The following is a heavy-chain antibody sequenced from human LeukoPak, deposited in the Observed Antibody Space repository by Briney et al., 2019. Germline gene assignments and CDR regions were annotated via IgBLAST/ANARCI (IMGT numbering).Heavy chain of an antibody. CDR3: ARRSSSSRFDP. D-gene: IGHD6-13*01. J-gene: IGHJ5*02. Sequence: SETLSLTCTVSGGSISSYYWSWIRPPPREGLEWIGYIYYSGSTNYNPSLKSRVTISVHTSKNQFSLKLNSVTAADTAVYYCARRSSSSRFDPWGQGTLVTVSS. CDR1: GGSISSYY. CDR2: IYYSGST. V-gene: IGHV4-59*08.